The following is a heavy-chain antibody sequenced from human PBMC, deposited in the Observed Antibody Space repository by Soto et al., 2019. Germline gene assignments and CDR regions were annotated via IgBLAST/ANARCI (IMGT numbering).Heavy chain of an antibody. D-gene: IGHD5-12*01. J-gene: IGHJ6*02. Sequence: GGSLRLSCSASGFTFSSYAMHWVRQAPGKGLEWVANINHDGSEKYYVASVKGRFTISRDNGKNSLYLQMDSLRVEDTAVYYCASSTVATIYYYYYGLDVWGQGTTVTVSS. CDR3: ASSTVATIYYYYYGLDV. V-gene: IGHV3-7*05. CDR1: GFTFSSYA. CDR2: INHDGSEK.